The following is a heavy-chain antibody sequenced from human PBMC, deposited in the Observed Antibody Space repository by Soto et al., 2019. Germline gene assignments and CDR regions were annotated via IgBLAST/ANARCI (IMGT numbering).Heavy chain of an antibody. CDR2: ISGSGGST. D-gene: IGHD6-13*01. J-gene: IGHJ5*02. CDR3: AKDPLYSSSWYNWFDP. Sequence: GGSLRLSCAASGFTFSSYAMSWVRQAPGKGLEWVSAISGSGGSTYYADSVKGRFTISRDNSKNTLYLQMNSLRAEDTAVYYCAKDPLYSSSWYNWFDPWGQGILVTVSS. V-gene: IGHV3-23*01. CDR1: GFTFSSYA.